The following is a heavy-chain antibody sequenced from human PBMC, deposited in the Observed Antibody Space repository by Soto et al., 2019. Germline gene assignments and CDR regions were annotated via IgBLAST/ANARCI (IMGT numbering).Heavy chain of an antibody. CDR3: ARLYIVVVPAAMGGRNYYYYGMDV. CDR1: GYTFTSYD. J-gene: IGHJ6*02. D-gene: IGHD2-2*01. V-gene: IGHV1-8*01. CDR2: MNPNSGNT. Sequence: GASVKVSCKASGYTFTSYDINWVRQATGQGLEWMGWMNPNSGNTGYAQKFQGRVTMTRNTSISTAFMELSSLRSEDTAVYYCARLYIVVVPAAMGGRNYYYYGMDVWGQGTTVTAP.